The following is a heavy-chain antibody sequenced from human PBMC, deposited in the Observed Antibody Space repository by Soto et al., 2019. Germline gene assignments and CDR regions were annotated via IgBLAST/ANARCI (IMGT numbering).Heavy chain of an antibody. D-gene: IGHD1-26*01. J-gene: IGHJ4*02. CDR1: GGSFSGYY. Sequence: PSETLSLTCAVYGGSFSGYYWSWIRQPPGKGLEWIGEIYYSGRTNYNPSLKSRVTISVEKSKNQFSLKLSSVTAADTAVYYCARLPDSGSYFEYWGQGTLVTVSS. CDR2: IYYSGRT. CDR3: ARLPDSGSYFEY. V-gene: IGHV4-34*01.